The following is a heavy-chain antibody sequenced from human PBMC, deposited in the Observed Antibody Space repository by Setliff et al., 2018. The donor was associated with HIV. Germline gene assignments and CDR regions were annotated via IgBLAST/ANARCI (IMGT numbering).Heavy chain of an antibody. J-gene: IGHJ4*02. D-gene: IGHD3-3*01. Sequence: SETLSLTCAVYGGSFTSYYWTWIRQAPGKDLEWIGEINHNGGTNYNPSLKSRVTISVDRSKNQFFLRLTSVTAADTAVYYCARGSYRGSGFFVRYFNFWGQGSLVTVSS. CDR1: GGSFTSYY. CDR2: INHNGGT. V-gene: IGHV4-34*01. CDR3: ARGSYRGSGFFVRYFNF.